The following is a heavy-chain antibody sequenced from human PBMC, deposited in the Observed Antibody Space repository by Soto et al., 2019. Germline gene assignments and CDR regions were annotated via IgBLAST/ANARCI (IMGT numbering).Heavy chain of an antibody. V-gene: IGHV1-2*02. J-gene: IGHJ4*02. CDR3: ARGGSSSLDY. Sequence: QVQLVQSGAEVKKPGASVKVSCKASGYTFTGYHMHWVRQAPGQGPEWMGWINPNSGGTTYAQKFQGRVTVTRDTYISTAYMELSSLRSDDTAVYYCARGGSSSLDYWGQGTLVNVSS. CDR1: GYTFTGYH. D-gene: IGHD6-6*01. CDR2: INPNSGGT.